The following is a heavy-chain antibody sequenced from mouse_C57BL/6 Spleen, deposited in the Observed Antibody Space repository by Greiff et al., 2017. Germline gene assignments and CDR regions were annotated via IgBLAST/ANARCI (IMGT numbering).Heavy chain of an antibody. J-gene: IGHJ2*01. CDR1: GYAFSSYW. D-gene: IGHD2-12*01. CDR2: IYPGDGDT. V-gene: IGHV1-80*01. Sequence: QVQLQQSGAELVKPGASVKISCKASGYAFSSYWMNWVKQRPGKGLEWIGKIYPGDGDTNYNGKFKGKATLTADKSSSTAYMQLSSLTSEDSAVYFCAEKRPRWVDDVLYYFDYWGQGTTLTVSS. CDR3: AEKRPRWVDDVLYYFDY.